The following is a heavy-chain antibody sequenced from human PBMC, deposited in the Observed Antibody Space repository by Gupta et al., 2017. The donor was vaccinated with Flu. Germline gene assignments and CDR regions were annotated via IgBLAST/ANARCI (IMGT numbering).Heavy chain of an antibody. CDR3: ARLMHNGGYSTHFDD. V-gene: IGHV5-51*01. D-gene: IGHD1-26*01. J-gene: IGHJ4*02. Sequence: MPGKGLECMGVIYPTDSDTRYSPSFQGQVTISADKSISTAYLQWSSLTASDTAMYYCARLMHNGGYSTHFDDWGQGTLVTVSS. CDR2: IYPTDSDT.